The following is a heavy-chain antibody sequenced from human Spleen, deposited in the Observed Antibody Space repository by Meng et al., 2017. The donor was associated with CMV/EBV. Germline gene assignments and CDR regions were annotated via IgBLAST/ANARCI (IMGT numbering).Heavy chain of an antibody. CDR3: AREFPYCSSTSCYPGAFDI. V-gene: IGHV3-73*01. CDR1: GFTFSGSA. D-gene: IGHD2-2*01. Sequence: GGSLRLSCAASGFTFSGSAMHWVRQASGKGLEWVGRIRSKANSYATAYAASVKGRFTISRDDSKNTAYLQMNSLKTEDTAVYYCAREFPYCSSTSCYPGAFDIGGQGTMVTVSS. CDR2: IRSKANSYAT. J-gene: IGHJ3*02.